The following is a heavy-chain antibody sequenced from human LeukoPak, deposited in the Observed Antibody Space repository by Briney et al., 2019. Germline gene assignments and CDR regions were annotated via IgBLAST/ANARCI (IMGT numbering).Heavy chain of an antibody. J-gene: IGHJ4*02. CDR2: VYYSGST. V-gene: IGHV4-61*08. CDR3: ARDSGSYSSLDY. D-gene: IGHD1-26*01. Sequence: PWETLSLTCTVSGGFISRGGYYWSWIRQHPGKGLEWIGYVYYSGSTNYNPSLKSRVTISVDTSKNQFSLKLSSVTAADTAVYYCARDSGSYSSLDYWGQGTLVTVSS. CDR1: GGFISRGGYY.